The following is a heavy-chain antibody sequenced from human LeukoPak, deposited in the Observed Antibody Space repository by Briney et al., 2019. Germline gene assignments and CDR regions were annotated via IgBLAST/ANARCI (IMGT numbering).Heavy chain of an antibody. D-gene: IGHD1-26*01. Sequence: SGPALVKPTQTLTLTCTFSGFSLTTSGVRVSWIRQPPGKALEWLARIDWDDDKFYSTSLKTRLTISKDTSKNQVVLTMTNMDPVDTATYYCARMDSSGPSTWLDPWGQGTLVTVSS. V-gene: IGHV2-70*04. CDR3: ARMDSSGPSTWLDP. CDR1: GFSLTTSGVR. CDR2: IDWDDDK. J-gene: IGHJ5*02.